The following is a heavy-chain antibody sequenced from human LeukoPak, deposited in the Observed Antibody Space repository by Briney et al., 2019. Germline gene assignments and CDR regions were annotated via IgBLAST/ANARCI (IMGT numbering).Heavy chain of an antibody. CDR1: GFTFSNSA. Sequence: PGGSLRLSCAASGFTFSNSALSWVRQAPGKGLEWVSSISSSSSYIYYADSVKGRFTISRDNAKNSLYLQMNSLRAEDTAVYYCARDAVTTSYFDYWGQGTLVTVSS. CDR3: ARDAVTTSYFDY. J-gene: IGHJ4*02. CDR2: ISSSSSYI. D-gene: IGHD4-17*01. V-gene: IGHV3-21*01.